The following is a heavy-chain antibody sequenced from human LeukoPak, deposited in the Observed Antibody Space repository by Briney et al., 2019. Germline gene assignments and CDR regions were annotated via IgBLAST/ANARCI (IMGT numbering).Heavy chain of an antibody. D-gene: IGHD4-17*01. J-gene: IGHJ2*01. CDR3: ARDTTGDHEGNWYFDL. CDR1: GGSFSGYY. V-gene: IGHV4-34*01. CDR2: INHSGST. Sequence: SETLSLTFAVYGGSFSGYYWSWIRQPPGKGLEWIGEINHSGSTNYNPSLKSRVTISVDTSKNQFSLKLSSVTAADTAVYYCARDTTGDHEGNWYFDLWGRGTLVTVSS.